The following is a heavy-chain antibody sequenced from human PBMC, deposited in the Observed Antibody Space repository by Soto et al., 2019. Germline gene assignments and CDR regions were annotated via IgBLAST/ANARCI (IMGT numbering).Heavy chain of an antibody. Sequence: PSETLSLTCTVSGGSISSGGYYWSWIRQHPGKGLEWIGYIYYSGSTYYNPSLKSRVTISVDTSKNQFSLKLSSVTAADTAVYYCARERQYCTNGVCYTLGFDYWSQGTLVTVSS. CDR1: GGSISSGGYY. CDR3: ARERQYCTNGVCYTLGFDY. CDR2: IYYSGST. J-gene: IGHJ4*02. D-gene: IGHD2-8*01. V-gene: IGHV4-31*03.